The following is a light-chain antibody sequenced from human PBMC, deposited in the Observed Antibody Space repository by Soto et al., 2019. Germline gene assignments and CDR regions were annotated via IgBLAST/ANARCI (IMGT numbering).Light chain of an antibody. Sequence: QSALTQPPSASGSPGQSVTISCTGTSSDVGGYDYVSWFQQHPGKAPKLIIYEVTKRPSGVPDRFSASKSGNTASLTVSGLQAEDEADYYCSSFVAGNNYWVFGGGTKLTVL. CDR3: SSFVAGNNYWV. CDR2: EVT. CDR1: SSDVGGYDY. J-gene: IGLJ3*02. V-gene: IGLV2-8*01.